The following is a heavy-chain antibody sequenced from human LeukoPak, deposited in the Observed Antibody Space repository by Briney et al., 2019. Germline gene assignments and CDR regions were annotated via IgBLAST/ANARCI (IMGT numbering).Heavy chain of an antibody. V-gene: IGHV3-48*01. CDR3: SQEEDGIRYFDWLPSAGAFDI. CDR2: FSRCSSTI. J-gene: IGHJ3*02. CDR1: GFTFSSSG. Sequence: GGSLRLSCAASGFTFSSSGMTWVRQAPGKGLEWVSYFSRCSSTIYYADSVKGRFTISRDNAKNSLYLQLNSLGAEDTAVYFFSQEEDGIRYFDWLPSAGAFDIWGQGTMVTVSS. D-gene: IGHD3-9*01.